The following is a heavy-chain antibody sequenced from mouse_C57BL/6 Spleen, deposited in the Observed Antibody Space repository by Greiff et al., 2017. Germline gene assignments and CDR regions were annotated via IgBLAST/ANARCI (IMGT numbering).Heavy chain of an antibody. CDR2: IDPSDSYT. CDR1: GYTFTSYW. CDR3: ARMVYGYDGGYAMDY. J-gene: IGHJ4*01. Sequence: QVQLQQPGAELVRPGTSVKLSCKASGYTFTSYWMHWVKQRPGQGLEWIGVIDPSDSYTNYDQKFKGKATLTVATSSSTAYMQLSSLTSEDSAVYYCARMVYGYDGGYAMDYWGQGTSVTVSS. V-gene: IGHV1-59*01. D-gene: IGHD2-2*01.